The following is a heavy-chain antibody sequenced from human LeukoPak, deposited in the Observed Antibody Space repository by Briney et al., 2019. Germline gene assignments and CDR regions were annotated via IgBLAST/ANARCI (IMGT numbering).Heavy chain of an antibody. D-gene: IGHD5-24*01. V-gene: IGHV5-51*01. J-gene: IGHJ5*02. CDR3: AGSMATIGLGYYNWFDP. Sequence: GESLKISCKGSGYSFTSYWIGWVRQMPGKGLEWMGIIYPGDSDTRYSPSFQGQVTISADKSISTAYLQWSSLKASDTAMYYCAGSMATIGLGYYNWFDPWGQGTLVTVSS. CDR1: GYSFTSYW. CDR2: IYPGDSDT.